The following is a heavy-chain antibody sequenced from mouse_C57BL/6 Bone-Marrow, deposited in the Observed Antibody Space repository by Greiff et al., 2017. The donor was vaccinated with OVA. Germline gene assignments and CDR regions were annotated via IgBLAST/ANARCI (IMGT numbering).Heavy chain of an antibody. Sequence: VQLQQPGAELVKPGASVKLSCKASGYTFTSYWMQWVKQRPGQGLEWIGEIDPSASYPNYNQKFKGKATLTVDTSSSTAYMQLSSLTSEDSAVYYGARKDYYYGTYFDYWGQGTTLTVSS. CDR2: IDPSASYP. CDR3: ARKDYYYGTYFDY. CDR1: GYTFTSYW. D-gene: IGHD1-1*01. J-gene: IGHJ2*01. V-gene: IGHV1-50*01.